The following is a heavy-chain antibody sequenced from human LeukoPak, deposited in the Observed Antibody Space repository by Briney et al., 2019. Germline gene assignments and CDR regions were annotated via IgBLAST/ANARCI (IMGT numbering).Heavy chain of an antibody. CDR3: ARDVLLWFAYYMDV. CDR1: GFTLSNFW. CDR2: IKQDGSEK. D-gene: IGHD3-10*01. Sequence: PGGSLRLSCAASGFTLSNFWMSWVRQAPGKGLEWVANIKQDGSEKYYVDSVKGRFTISRDNAKNSLYLQMNSLRAEDTAVYYCARDVLLWFAYYMDVWGKGTTVTISS. V-gene: IGHV3-7*01. J-gene: IGHJ6*03.